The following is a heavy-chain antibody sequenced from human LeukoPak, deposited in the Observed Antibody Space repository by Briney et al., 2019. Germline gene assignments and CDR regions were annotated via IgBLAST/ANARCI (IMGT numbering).Heavy chain of an antibody. CDR3: AVSLAPGIAVTFDH. CDR2: IHYRGTT. CDR1: GGSISSSTYY. Sequence: SETLSLTCTVSGGSISSSTYYWGWIRQPPGKGLEWIGSIHYRGTTYYNPSLKSRVTISVDTSKNQFSLKLTSVTAADTAVYYCAVSLAPGIAVTFDHWGQGTLVTVSS. V-gene: IGHV4-39*01. J-gene: IGHJ4*02. D-gene: IGHD6-19*01.